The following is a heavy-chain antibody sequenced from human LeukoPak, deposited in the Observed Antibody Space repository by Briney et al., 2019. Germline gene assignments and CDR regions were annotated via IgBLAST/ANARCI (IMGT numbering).Heavy chain of an antibody. J-gene: IGHJ6*03. CDR1: GYTFTSYD. CDR3: ARVHSSSWYGYYYYYMDV. V-gene: IGHV1-8*03. CDR2: MNPNSGNT. D-gene: IGHD6-13*01. Sequence: ASVKVSCKGSGYTFTSYDINWVRQATGQGLEWMGWMNPNSGNTGYAQKFQGRVTITRNTSISTAYMELSSLRSEDTAVYYCARVHSSSWYGYYYYYMDVWGKGTTVTVSS.